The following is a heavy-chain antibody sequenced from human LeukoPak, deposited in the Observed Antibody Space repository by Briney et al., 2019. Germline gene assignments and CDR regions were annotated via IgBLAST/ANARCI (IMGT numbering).Heavy chain of an antibody. CDR1: GYTFTGYY. D-gene: IGHD3-22*01. J-gene: IGHJ4*02. CDR2: INPNSGGT. V-gene: IGHV1-2*02. CDR3: AAGGSNYYDSSSLDY. Sequence: ASVKVSYKASGYTFTGYYMHWVRQAPGQGLEWMGWINPNSGGTNYAQKFRGRVTMTRDTSISTAYMELSRLRSDDTAVYYCAAGGSNYYDSSSLDYWGQGTLVTVSS.